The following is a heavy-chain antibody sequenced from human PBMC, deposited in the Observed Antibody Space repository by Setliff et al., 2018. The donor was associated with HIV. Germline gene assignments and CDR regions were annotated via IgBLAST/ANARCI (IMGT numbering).Heavy chain of an antibody. Sequence: ASVKVSCKASGYNFTIFGITWVRQAPGQGLEWMGWISAYNGNTKYAQKLQGRITLTIDTVTTTAYMDLRSLTSDDTAMYYCARAPPINFWSGYYTGPQGWFDSWGQGSLGTVPQ. CDR2: ISAYNGNT. V-gene: IGHV1-18*01. CDR1: GYNFTIFG. J-gene: IGHJ5*01. CDR3: ARAPPINFWSGYYTGPQGWFDS. D-gene: IGHD3-3*01.